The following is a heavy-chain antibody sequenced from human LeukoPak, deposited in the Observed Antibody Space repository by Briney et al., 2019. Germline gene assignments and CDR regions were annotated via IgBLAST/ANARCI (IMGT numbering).Heavy chain of an antibody. CDR2: IYTSGST. V-gene: IGHV4-61*02. CDR1: GGSISSGSYY. J-gene: IGHJ5*02. CDR3: ARRYFDYYDSSGYWFDP. Sequence: PSQTLPLTCTVSGGSISSGSYYWSWIRQPAGKGLEWIGRIYTSGSTNYNPSLKSRVTISVDTSKNQFSLKLSSVTAAVTAVYYCARRYFDYYDSSGYWFDPWGQGTLSPSPQ. D-gene: IGHD3-22*01.